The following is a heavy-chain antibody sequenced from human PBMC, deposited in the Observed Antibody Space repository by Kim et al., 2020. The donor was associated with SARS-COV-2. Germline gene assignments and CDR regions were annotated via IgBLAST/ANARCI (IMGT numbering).Heavy chain of an antibody. CDR3: ASVRYFDL. Sequence: GRPNYNPSLKSRVTISVDTPNNQFSLKLSAVPAADTAVYYCASVRYFDLWGRGTLVTVSS. J-gene: IGHJ2*01. CDR2: GRP. V-gene: IGHV4-34*01.